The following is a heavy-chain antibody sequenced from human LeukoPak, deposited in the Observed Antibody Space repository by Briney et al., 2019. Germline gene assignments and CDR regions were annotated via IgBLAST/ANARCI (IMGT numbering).Heavy chain of an antibody. J-gene: IGHJ4*02. CDR2: ISSSSSYI. CDR3: AKDFTSCGGDCTIDY. V-gene: IGHV3-21*01. CDR1: GFTFSSYS. D-gene: IGHD2-21*02. Sequence: GGSLRLSCAASGFTFSSYSMNWVRQAPGKGLEWVSSISSSSSYIYYADSVKGRFTISRDNAKNSLYLQMNSLRAEDTAVYCCAKDFTSCGGDCTIDYWGQGTLVTVSS.